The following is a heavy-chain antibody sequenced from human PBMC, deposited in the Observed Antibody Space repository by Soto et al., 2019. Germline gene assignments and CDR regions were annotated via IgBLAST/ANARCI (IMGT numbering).Heavy chain of an antibody. Sequence: RASVKVSCKASGYTFTSYGISWVRQAPGQGLEWMGWISANNGHTIYAQKLQGRVTVTTDTSTATAYMELRSLRSDDTAVYYCARVSSGYGLHYYYFYMDVWGKGTTVTV. J-gene: IGHJ6*03. CDR1: GYTFTSYG. V-gene: IGHV1-18*01. D-gene: IGHD5-12*01. CDR2: ISANNGHT. CDR3: ARVSSGYGLHYYYFYMDV.